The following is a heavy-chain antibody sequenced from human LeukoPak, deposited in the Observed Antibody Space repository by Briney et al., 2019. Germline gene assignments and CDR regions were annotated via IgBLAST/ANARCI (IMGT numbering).Heavy chain of an antibody. V-gene: IGHV3-48*01. D-gene: IGHD1-7*01. J-gene: IGHJ6*03. CDR3: AREGKLELPPYYYYYMDV. Sequence: PGGSLRLSCAASGFTFSTFSMNWVRQAPGKGLEWVSYISSSGHTIYYADSVKGRFTISRDNAKNSLYLQMNSLRAEDTAVYYCAREGKLELPPYYYYYMDVWGKGTTVTVSS. CDR2: ISSSGHTI. CDR1: GFTFSTFS.